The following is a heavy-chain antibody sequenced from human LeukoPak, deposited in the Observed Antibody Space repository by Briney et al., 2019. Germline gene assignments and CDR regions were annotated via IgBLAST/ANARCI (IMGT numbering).Heavy chain of an antibody. CDR3: ASDKPMVTQKSPETSDS. CDR1: GYTFTAFY. Sequence: ASVKVSCNASGYTFTAFYMHWLRQAPGHGLEWMGWINPYSVGTSYAQKFQGRVTMTTYTSFSTAYMDWRRMRSDATAVYYCASDKPMVTQKSPETSDSWGPGNLVTVSS. J-gene: IGHJ4*02. V-gene: IGHV1-2*02. CDR2: INPYSVGT. D-gene: IGHD5-18*01.